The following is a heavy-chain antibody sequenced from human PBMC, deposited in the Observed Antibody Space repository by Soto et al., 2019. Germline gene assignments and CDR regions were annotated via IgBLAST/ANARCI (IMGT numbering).Heavy chain of an antibody. CDR1: GYSISSGYY. CDR3: ARDYYYFYDSSNLYSRAFDA. D-gene: IGHD3-22*01. Sequence: SETLSLTCTVSGYSISSGYYWGWIRQPPGKGLEWVGSIYHSGIIYYNPSLKSRVTISVDTSKNQFSLELTSVTAADTAVYYCARDYYYFYDSSNLYSRAFDAWGQGALVTVSS. V-gene: IGHV4-38-2*02. CDR2: IYHSGII. J-gene: IGHJ4*02.